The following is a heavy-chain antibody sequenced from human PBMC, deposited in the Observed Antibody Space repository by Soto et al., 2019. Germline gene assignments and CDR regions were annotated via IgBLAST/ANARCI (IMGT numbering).Heavy chain of an antibody. CDR2: VKDGGST. D-gene: IGHD5-12*01. CDR3: ARGQEGIVATH. V-gene: IGHV4-34*01. CDR1: GGSLTGYY. Sequence: QVQLQQWGAGLLKPSETLSLTCTVNGGSLTGYYWSWIRQPPGKGLEWIGEVKDGGSTNYSPSLRGRATKSADPAKNHFSLRLNSVTAADTAVYFCARGQEGIVATHWDQGALVTVSS. J-gene: IGHJ4*02.